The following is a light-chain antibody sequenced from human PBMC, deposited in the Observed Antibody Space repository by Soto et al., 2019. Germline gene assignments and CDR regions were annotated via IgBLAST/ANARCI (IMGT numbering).Light chain of an antibody. CDR2: GAF. Sequence: ESVLSQSPGTLSLSEGERATLSCRASHFVSSNYLAWYQQKPGQAPRLVIYGAFSRATGIPDRFSGSGSATDFTLTISRLEPEDFAVYYCQQYGGSPTFGQGTRLEIK. CDR1: HFVSSNY. V-gene: IGKV3-20*01. CDR3: QQYGGSPT. J-gene: IGKJ5*01.